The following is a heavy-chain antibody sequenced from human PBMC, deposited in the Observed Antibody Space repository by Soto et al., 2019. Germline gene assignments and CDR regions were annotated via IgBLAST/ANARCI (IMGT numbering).Heavy chain of an antibody. CDR1: GYIFTNYV. J-gene: IGHJ4*02. Sequence: ASVKVSCKASGYIFTNYVIHWVRQAPGQGLEWVACINAGNGDTEYSQKFQGRMTITRDTTATTVYMDVYTLTFGDTAIYYCVRGSGPVYSAWYITEDFWGQGTQVTFSS. CDR3: VRGSGPVYSAWYITEDF. V-gene: IGHV1-3*01. CDR2: INAGNGDT. D-gene: IGHD1-1*01.